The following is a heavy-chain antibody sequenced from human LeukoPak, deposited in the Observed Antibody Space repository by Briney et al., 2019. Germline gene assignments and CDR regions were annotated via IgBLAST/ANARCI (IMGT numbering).Heavy chain of an antibody. CDR1: GGSISSSSYY. D-gene: IGHD4-17*01. Sequence: SETLSLTCTVSGGSISSSSYYWGWIRQPPGKGLEWIGSIYYSGSIYYNPSLKSRVTISVDTSKNQFSLKLSSVTAADTAVYYCARVYGECVGPYFDYWGQGTLVTVSS. CDR3: ARVYGECVGPYFDY. V-gene: IGHV4-39*01. J-gene: IGHJ4*02. CDR2: IYYSGSI.